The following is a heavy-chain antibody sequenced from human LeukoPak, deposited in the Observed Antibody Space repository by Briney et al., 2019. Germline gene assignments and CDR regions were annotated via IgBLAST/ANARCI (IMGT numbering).Heavy chain of an antibody. D-gene: IGHD2-2*01. V-gene: IGHV3-30-3*01. Sequence: PGRSLRLSCAASGFTFSRYAMHWVRQAPGKGLDWVAVISYDESNKYYADSVKGRFTISRDNSKNTLYLQMNSLRAEDTAVYYCAKGYCSSTSCYPYYMDVWGKGTTVTVSS. J-gene: IGHJ6*03. CDR2: ISYDESNK. CDR3: AKGYCSSTSCYPYYMDV. CDR1: GFTFSRYA.